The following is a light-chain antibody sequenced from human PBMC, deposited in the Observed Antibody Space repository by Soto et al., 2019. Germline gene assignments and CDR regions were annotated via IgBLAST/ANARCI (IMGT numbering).Light chain of an antibody. Sequence: QSALAQPASVSGSPGQSITIYCTGTDSDVGGYNSVSWYQQHPGRAPKVIIYEVTYRPSGISDRFSGSKSGNTASLTISGLQAEDEADYYCSSYTSSSNFVFGGGTKLTVL. CDR3: SSYTSSSNFV. CDR2: EVT. J-gene: IGLJ2*01. V-gene: IGLV2-14*01. CDR1: DSDVGGYNS.